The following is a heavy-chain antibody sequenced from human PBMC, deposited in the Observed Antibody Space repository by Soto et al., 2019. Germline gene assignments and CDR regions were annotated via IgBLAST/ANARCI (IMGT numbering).Heavy chain of an antibody. V-gene: IGHV3-33*01. J-gene: IGHJ2*01. CDR3: ARLNTGWYFDF. D-gene: IGHD4-17*01. Sequence: GGSLRLSCAASGFTFSNFGMHWVRQAPGKGLEWVAVVWYDGSNEYYPDSVKGRFTISRDNSKNTLYLQMNSLRAEDTAVYYCARLNTGWYFDFWGRGTLVTVSS. CDR2: VWYDGSNE. CDR1: GFTFSNFG.